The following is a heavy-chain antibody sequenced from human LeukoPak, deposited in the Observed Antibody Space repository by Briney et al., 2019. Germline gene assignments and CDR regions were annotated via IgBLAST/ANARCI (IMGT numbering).Heavy chain of an antibody. Sequence: EASVKVSCKASGYTFTSYGISWVRQAPGQGLEWMGCISAYNGNTNYAQKLQGRVTMTTDTSTSTAYMELRSLRSDDTAVYYCARVVYIVVRGVIITYWFDPWGQGTLVTVSS. J-gene: IGHJ5*02. CDR3: ARVVYIVVRGVIITYWFDP. CDR1: GYTFTSYG. CDR2: ISAYNGNT. D-gene: IGHD3-10*01. V-gene: IGHV1-18*04.